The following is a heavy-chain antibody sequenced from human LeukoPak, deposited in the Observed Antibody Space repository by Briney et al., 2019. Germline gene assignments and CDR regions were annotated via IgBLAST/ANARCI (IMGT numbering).Heavy chain of an antibody. J-gene: IGHJ4*02. Sequence: GGSLRLSCAASGFTFSSYSMNWVRQAPGKGLEWVSSISSSSSYIYYAVSVKGRFTISRDNAKNSLYLQMNSLRAEDTAVYYCARMTRYYSFSGDYWGQGTLVTVSS. CDR2: ISSSSSYI. V-gene: IGHV3-21*01. D-gene: IGHD3-22*01. CDR3: ARMTRYYSFSGDY. CDR1: GFTFSSYS.